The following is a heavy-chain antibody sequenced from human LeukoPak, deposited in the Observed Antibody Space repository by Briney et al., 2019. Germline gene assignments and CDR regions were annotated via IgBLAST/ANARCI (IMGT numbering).Heavy chain of an antibody. CDR2: INHSGST. CDR1: GGSFSGYY. D-gene: IGHD7-27*01. Sequence: SETLSLTCAVYGGSFSGYYWSWIRQPPGKGLEWIGEINHSGSTNYNPSLKSRVTISVDTSKNQFSLKLSSVTAADTAVYYCARLTGDRAFDFWGQGTMVTVSS. CDR3: ARLTGDRAFDF. J-gene: IGHJ3*01. V-gene: IGHV4-34*01.